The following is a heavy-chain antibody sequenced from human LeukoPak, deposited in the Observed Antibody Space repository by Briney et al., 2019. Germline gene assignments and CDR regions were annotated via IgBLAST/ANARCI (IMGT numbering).Heavy chain of an antibody. CDR3: ARGLTQIPRLATGLGH. CDR1: GFTFSSYA. CDR2: IWYDGGNK. Sequence: GGSLRLSCAASGFTFSSYAMHWVRQAPGKGLEWVAVIWYDGGNKYYADSVKGRFTISRDNSKNTLYLEMNSLRAEDTAVYYCARGLTQIPRLATGLGHWGQGTLVTVSS. D-gene: IGHD2-21*02. J-gene: IGHJ4*02. V-gene: IGHV3-33*08.